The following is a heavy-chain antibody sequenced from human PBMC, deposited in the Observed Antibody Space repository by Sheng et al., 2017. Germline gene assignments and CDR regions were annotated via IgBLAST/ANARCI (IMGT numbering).Heavy chain of an antibody. J-gene: IGHJ3*02. CDR1: GYTFTSYD. D-gene: IGHD3-22*01. CDR2: MNPNSGNT. CDR3: ARVRGGGGGYYSGDAFDI. Sequence: QVQLVQSGAEVKKPGASVKVSCKASGYTFTSYDINWVRQATGQGLEWMGWMNPNSGNTGYAQKFQGRVTITRNTSISTAYMELSSLRSEDTAVYYCARVRGGGGGYYSGDAFDIWGQGTMVTVSS. V-gene: IGHV1-8*03.